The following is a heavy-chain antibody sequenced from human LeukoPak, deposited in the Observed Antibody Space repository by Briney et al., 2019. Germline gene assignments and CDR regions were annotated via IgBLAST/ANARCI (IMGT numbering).Heavy chain of an antibody. V-gene: IGHV3-7*01. CDR2: IKQDGGEK. CDR3: ARDRAPVSHDYSYFDY. CDR1: GFTFSSYW. J-gene: IGHJ4*02. Sequence: GGSLRLSCAASGFTFSSYWMSGGRQAPGKGREGVANIKQDGGEKYYVDSVKGRFTISRDNTKKSLYLQMNSLRAEDTAVYYCARDRAPVSHDYSYFDYWGQGTLVTVSS. D-gene: IGHD4-11*01.